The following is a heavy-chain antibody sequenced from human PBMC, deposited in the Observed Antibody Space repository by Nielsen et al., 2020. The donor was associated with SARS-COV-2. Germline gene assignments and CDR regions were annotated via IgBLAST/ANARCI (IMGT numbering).Heavy chain of an antibody. CDR2: IYYSGST. CDR1: GGSISSGDYY. J-gene: IGHJ4*02. Sequence: SETLSLTCTVSGGSISSGDYYWSWIRQPPGKGLEWIGYIYYSGSTYYNPSLKSRVTISVDTSKNQFSLKLSSVTAADTALYYCAREAVCTSCYTGYFDYWGQGTLVTASS. D-gene: IGHD2-2*02. V-gene: IGHV4-30-4*01. CDR3: AREAVCTSCYTGYFDY.